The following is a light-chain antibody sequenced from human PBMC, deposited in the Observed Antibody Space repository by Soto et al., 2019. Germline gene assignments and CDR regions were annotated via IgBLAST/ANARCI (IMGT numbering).Light chain of an antibody. Sequence: EIVMTQSPATLSVSPGERVTLSCRASRSVGSKLACYQQKPGQAPRLLISDASTRATGIPARFSGSGSGTEVTITSSSLQDEDFAYYYCQHYSTWRTFGQGTKLEIK. J-gene: IGKJ2*01. CDR3: QHYSTWRT. CDR1: RSVGSK. V-gene: IGKV3-15*01. CDR2: DAS.